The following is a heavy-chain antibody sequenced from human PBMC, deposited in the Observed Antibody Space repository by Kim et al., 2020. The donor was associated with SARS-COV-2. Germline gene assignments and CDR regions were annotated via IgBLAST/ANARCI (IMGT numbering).Heavy chain of an antibody. V-gene: IGHV5-51*01. CDR2: IYPGDSDT. J-gene: IGHJ5*02. Sequence: GESLKISCKGSGYSFTSYWIGWVRQMPGKGLEWMGIIYPGDSDTRYSPSFQGQVTISADKSISTAYLQWSSLKASDTAMYYCARHGIAAAGTREDWFDPWGQGTLVTVSS. CDR3: ARHGIAAAGTREDWFDP. CDR1: GYSFTSYW. D-gene: IGHD6-13*01.